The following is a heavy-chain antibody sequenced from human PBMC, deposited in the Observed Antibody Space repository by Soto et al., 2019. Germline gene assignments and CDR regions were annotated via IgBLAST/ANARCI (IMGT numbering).Heavy chain of an antibody. CDR1: GYTFTSYD. J-gene: IGHJ5*02. D-gene: IGHD3-3*01. Sequence: QVQLVQSGAEVKKPGASVKVSCKASGYTFTSYDINWVRQATGQGLEWMGWMNPNSGNTGYAQKFQGRVTMTRNTSISTAYMELSSLGSEDTAMYYCARGLEWSWSLDPWGQGTLVTVSS. V-gene: IGHV1-8*01. CDR2: MNPNSGNT. CDR3: ARGLEWSWSLDP.